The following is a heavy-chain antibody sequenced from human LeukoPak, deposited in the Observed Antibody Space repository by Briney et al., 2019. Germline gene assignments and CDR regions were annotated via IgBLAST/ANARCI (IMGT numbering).Heavy chain of an antibody. V-gene: IGHV3-21*01. J-gene: IGHJ6*04. CDR2: ISSSSSYI. CDR1: GFTFSSYA. D-gene: IGHD3-3*01. Sequence: GGSLRLSCAASGFTFSSYAMHWVRQAPGKGLEWVSSISSSSSYIYYADSVKGRFTISRDNAKNSLYLQMNSLRAEDTAVYYCARVRELGKGITIFGVDRKKAPMDVWGKGTTVTVSS. CDR3: ARVRELGKGITIFGVDRKKAPMDV.